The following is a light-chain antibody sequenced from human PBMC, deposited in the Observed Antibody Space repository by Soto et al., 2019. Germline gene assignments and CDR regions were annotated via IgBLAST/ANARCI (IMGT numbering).Light chain of an antibody. CDR2: AAS. J-gene: IGKJ4*01. V-gene: IGKV1-39*01. Sequence: IQMTQSPSSLSGSVGDRVTITCRASQSISSYLNWYQQKPGKAPKLLIYAASSLQSGVPSSFSGSGSGTDFSLTISSLQPEDAATYYCQSLNRFPHSFGGGTKVDIK. CDR3: QSLNRFPHS. CDR1: QSISSY.